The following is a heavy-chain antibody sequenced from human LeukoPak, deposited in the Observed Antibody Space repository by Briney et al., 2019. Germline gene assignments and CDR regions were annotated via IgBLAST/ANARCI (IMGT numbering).Heavy chain of an antibody. J-gene: IGHJ5*02. CDR2: INPSGGST. CDR3: ARYYYDSSGNYKLYGPANNWFDP. Sequence: ASVKVSCKASGYTFTSYYMHWVRQAPGQGLEWVGIINPSGGSTSYAQKFQGRVTMTRDMSTSTVYMELSSLRSEDTAVYYCARYYYDSSGNYKLYGPANNWFDPWGQGTLVTVSS. V-gene: IGHV1-46*01. D-gene: IGHD3-22*01. CDR1: GYTFTSYY.